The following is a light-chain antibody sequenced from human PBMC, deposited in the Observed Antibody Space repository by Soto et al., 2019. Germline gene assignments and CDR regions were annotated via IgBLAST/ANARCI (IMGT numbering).Light chain of an antibody. Sequence: QSVLTQPASVSGSPGQWITISCTGTSSDVGTYNYVSWYQQHAGKVPKLMIYDVSNRPSGVSDRFSGSKSGNTASLTISGLQAEDEADYYCTSYTSSSTLVFGGGTKL. CDR3: TSYTSSSTLV. J-gene: IGLJ2*01. CDR2: DVS. CDR1: SSDVGTYNY. V-gene: IGLV2-14*01.